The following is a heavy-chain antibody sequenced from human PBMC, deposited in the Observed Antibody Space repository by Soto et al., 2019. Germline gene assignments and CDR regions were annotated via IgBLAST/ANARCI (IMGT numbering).Heavy chain of an antibody. D-gene: IGHD3-22*01. Sequence: WGSPRLSCAASGVPFCNAWMNGVRQEPGKGLEWVGRIKSKTDGGTTDYAAPVKGRFTISRDDSKDTLYLQMNSLKTEDTAVYYCTTEFDYYDSSGYYYATDYWGQGALVTVSS. J-gene: IGHJ4*02. CDR2: IKSKTDGGTT. V-gene: IGHV3-15*07. CDR1: GVPFCNAW. CDR3: TTEFDYYDSSGYYYATDY.